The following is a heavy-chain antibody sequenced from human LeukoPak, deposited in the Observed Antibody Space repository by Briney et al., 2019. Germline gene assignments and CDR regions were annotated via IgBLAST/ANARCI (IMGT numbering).Heavy chain of an antibody. CDR1: GFTFSNHG. V-gene: IGHV3-20*04. J-gene: IGHJ6*03. Sequence: GGSLRLSCAASGFTFSNHGMHWVRQAPGKGLEWVSGINWNGGSTGYADSVRGRFTISRDNAKNSLYLQMNSLRAEDTALYYCARRYSGYDLDYYYYYYYMDVWGKGTTVTVSS. CDR2: INWNGGST. CDR3: ARRYSGYDLDYYYYYYYMDV. D-gene: IGHD5-12*01.